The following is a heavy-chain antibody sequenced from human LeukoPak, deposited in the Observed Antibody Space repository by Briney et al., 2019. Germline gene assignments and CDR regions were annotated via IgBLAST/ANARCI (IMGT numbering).Heavy chain of an antibody. CDR1: GGSISSGGYS. Sequence: SETLSLTCAVSGGSISSGGYSWSWIRQPPGKGLEWIGYIYHSGSTYYNPSLKSRVTISVDRSKNQFSLKLSSVTAADTAVYYCAREDYDILTPRGAFDSWGQGTMVAVSS. J-gene: IGHJ3*02. CDR2: IYHSGST. V-gene: IGHV4-30-2*01. D-gene: IGHD3-9*01. CDR3: AREDYDILTPRGAFDS.